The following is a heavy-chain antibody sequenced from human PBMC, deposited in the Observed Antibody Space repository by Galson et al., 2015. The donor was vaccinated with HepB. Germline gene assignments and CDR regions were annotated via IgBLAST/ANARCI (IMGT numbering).Heavy chain of an antibody. CDR1: GFTFRSYW. CDR3: ARVDGGSYYAYVD. J-gene: IGHJ4*02. D-gene: IGHD1-26*01. V-gene: IGHV3-64*01. CDR2: INNNGGST. Sequence: RLSCAVSGFTFRSYWMSWVRQAPGKGLEYVSSINNNGGSTSYANSVKGRFTISRDNSKNTVYLQMGSLRAGDLAVYYCARVDGGSYYAYVDWGQGTLVTVSS.